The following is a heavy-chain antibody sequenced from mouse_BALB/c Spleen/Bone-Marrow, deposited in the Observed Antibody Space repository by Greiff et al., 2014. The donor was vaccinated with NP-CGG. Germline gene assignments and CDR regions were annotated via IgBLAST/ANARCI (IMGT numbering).Heavy chain of an antibody. CDR2: IYPGDGDT. Sequence: VHLVESGAELVRPGSSVKISCKASGYAFSSYWMNWVKQRPGQGLEWIGQIYPGDGDTNYNGNFKDKATLTVGRSSSTAFMQLSSLTSEDSAVYFCARWYRDPHFAMDYWGPGTSVTVSS. J-gene: IGHJ4*01. V-gene: IGHV1-80*01. CDR3: ARWYRDPHFAMDY. D-gene: IGHD2-14*01. CDR1: GYAFSSYW.